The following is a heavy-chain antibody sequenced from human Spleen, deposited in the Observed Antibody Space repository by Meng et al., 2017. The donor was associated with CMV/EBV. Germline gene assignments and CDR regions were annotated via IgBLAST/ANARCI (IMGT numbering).Heavy chain of an antibody. V-gene: IGHV3-66*02. D-gene: IGHD3-3*01. CDR1: GFTVSNNY. CDR2: IYRSGST. CDR3: GRSGSFGAVIGVKF. J-gene: IGHJ4*02. Sequence: AASGFTVSNNYMSWVRQAPGKGLQWVSVIYRSGSTYYADSVKGRFTISRDNSRDTLYLQISSLRAEDTAVYYCGRSGSFGAVIGVKFWGQGTLVTVSS.